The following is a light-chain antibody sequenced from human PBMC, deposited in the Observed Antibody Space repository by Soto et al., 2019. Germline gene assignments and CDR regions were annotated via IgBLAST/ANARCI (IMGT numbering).Light chain of an antibody. V-gene: IGKV3D-20*02. CDR3: PQRSNWPIT. Sequence: EVGVTQSPATLSVSPGERATLSFRASQSVSSSYLAWYQQKPGQAPRLLIYDASNRATGIPARFSGSGSGTDFTLTISSLEPEDFAVYYCPQRSNWPITSAQGTLLAIK. J-gene: IGKJ5*01. CDR2: DAS. CDR1: QSVSSSY.